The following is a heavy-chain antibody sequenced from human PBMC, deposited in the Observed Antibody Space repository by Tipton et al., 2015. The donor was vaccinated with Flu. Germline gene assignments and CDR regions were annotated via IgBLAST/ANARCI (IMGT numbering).Heavy chain of an antibody. CDR3: ARSGWLIEN. J-gene: IGHJ4*02. V-gene: IGHV3-7*01. CDR1: GFTFSTSW. D-gene: IGHD3-16*01. Sequence: SLRLSCTASGFTFSTSWMSWVRQAPGKGPEWVANINQDGSEKFNVDSVKGRFTISRDNAKNSLYLQMNSLRVEDTAVYFCARSGWLIENWGQGTLVTVSS. CDR2: INQDGSEK.